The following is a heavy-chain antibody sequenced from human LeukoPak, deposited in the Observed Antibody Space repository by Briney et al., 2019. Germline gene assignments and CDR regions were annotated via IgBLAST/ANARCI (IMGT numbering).Heavy chain of an antibody. D-gene: IGHD6-6*01. J-gene: IGHJ4*02. CDR2: IYYSGST. CDR3: ARTSSSSFDY. Sequence: SETLSLTCTVSGGSISSYYWSWIRQPPGKGLEWIGYIYYSGSTNYNPSLKSRVTISVDTSKNQFSLKLSSVTAADTAVYHCARTSSSSFDYWGQGTLVTVSS. V-gene: IGHV4-59*01. CDR1: GGSISSYY.